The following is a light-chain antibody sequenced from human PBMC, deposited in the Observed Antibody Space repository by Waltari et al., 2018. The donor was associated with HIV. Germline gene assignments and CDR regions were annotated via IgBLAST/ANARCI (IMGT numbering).Light chain of an antibody. CDR2: DAS. CDR1: QSISNK. V-gene: IGKV3-15*01. J-gene: IGKJ1*01. Sequence: EIVMTQSPATVSVSPGERATLSCRASQSISNKLAWYQQKPGQAPRLDMYDASTRATGLPARFSGSGSGTEFTLTISSLQSEDFAVYYCHHYNNWPRRTFGQGTKVEIK. CDR3: HHYNNWPRRT.